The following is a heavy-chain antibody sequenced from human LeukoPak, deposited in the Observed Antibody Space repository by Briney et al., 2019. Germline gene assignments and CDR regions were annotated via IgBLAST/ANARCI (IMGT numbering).Heavy chain of an antibody. J-gene: IGHJ4*02. Sequence: GGSLRLSCAASGFTFDDYGMSWVRQAPGKGLEWVSSISSSSSYIYYADSVKGRFTISRDNAKNSLYLQMNSLRAEDTAVYYCARRGYSYDFDYWGQGTLVTVSS. CDR3: ARRGYSYDFDY. V-gene: IGHV3-21*01. CDR1: GFTFDDYG. D-gene: IGHD5-18*01. CDR2: ISSSSSYI.